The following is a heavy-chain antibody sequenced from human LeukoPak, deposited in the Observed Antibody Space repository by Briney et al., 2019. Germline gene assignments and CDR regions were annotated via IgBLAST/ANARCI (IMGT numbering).Heavy chain of an antibody. V-gene: IGHV3-7*01. J-gene: IGHJ4*02. CDR2: IKTDGSQI. D-gene: IGHD7-27*01. Sequence: GGSLRLSCKASGFSFGDYAMNWVRQAPGKGLEWVANIKTDGSQIYYVDSVKGRFTISRDNAKNSLYLQMNSLRAEDTAVYYCARDLNWETYWGQGALVSVSS. CDR3: ARDLNWETY. CDR1: GFSFGDYA.